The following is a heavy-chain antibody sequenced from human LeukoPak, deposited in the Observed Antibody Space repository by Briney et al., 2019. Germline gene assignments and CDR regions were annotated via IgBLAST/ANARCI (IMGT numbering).Heavy chain of an antibody. D-gene: IGHD3-3*01. CDR3: ARDPTLYDFWSGKGDYFDY. CDR1: GFTFSSYA. Sequence: GGSLRLSCAASGFTFSSYAMHWVRQAPGKGLEWVAVISYDGSNKYYADSVKGRFTISRDNAKNSLYLQMNSLRAEDTAVYYCARDPTLYDFWSGKGDYFDYWGQGTLVTVSS. J-gene: IGHJ4*02. CDR2: ISYDGSNK. V-gene: IGHV3-30-3*01.